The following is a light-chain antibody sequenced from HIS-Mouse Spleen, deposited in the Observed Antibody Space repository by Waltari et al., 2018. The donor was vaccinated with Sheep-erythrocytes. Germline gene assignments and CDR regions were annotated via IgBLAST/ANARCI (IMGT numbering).Light chain of an antibody. CDR1: SSDVGGYTY. J-gene: IGLJ3*02. CDR3: SSYAGSNNWV. CDR2: EVS. Sequence: QSALTQPPSASGSPGQSVPISCTGTSSDVGGYTYVSWYQQHPGNAPKLMIYEVSKRPSGVPDRFSGSKSGNTASLTVSGLQAEDEADYYCSSYAGSNNWVFGGGTKLTVL. V-gene: IGLV2-8*01.